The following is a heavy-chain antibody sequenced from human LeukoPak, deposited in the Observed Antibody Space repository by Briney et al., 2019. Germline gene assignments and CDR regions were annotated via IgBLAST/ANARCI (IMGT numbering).Heavy chain of an antibody. CDR1: GYTFTSYY. Sequence: ASVKVSCKASGYTFTSYYMHWVRQAPGQGLEWMGKITPTGGSTTYAQKFQGRVIMTRDTSTSTVYLEMSSLRSEDTAMYYCARGARFLERPRSGEMDVWGQGTTVTVSS. J-gene: IGHJ6*02. D-gene: IGHD3-3*01. CDR3: ARGARFLERPRSGEMDV. CDR2: ITPTGGST. V-gene: IGHV1-46*01.